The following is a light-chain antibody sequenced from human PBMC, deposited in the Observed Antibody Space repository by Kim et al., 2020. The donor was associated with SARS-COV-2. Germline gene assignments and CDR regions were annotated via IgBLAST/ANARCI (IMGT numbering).Light chain of an antibody. CDR3: QVWDSSSDRV. J-gene: IGLJ3*02. V-gene: IGLV3-21*04. CDR1: NIGSKS. CDR2: YDS. Sequence: APGKTARITCGGNNIGSKSVDWYQQQPGQAPVLVIYYDSDRPSGIPERFSGSNSGNTATLTISRVEAGDEADYYCQVWDSSSDRVFGGGTKLTVL.